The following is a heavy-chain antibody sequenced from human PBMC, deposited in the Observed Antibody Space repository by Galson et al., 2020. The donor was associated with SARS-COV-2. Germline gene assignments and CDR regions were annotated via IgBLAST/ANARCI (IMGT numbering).Heavy chain of an antibody. CDR1: GFTFSSYA. V-gene: IGHV3-30*04. Sequence: GGSLRLSCAASGFTFSSYAMHWVRQAPGKGLEWVAVISYDGSNKYYADSVKGRFTISRDNSKNTLYLQMNSLRAEDTAVYYCARDPYDVWSGWALYYYMGVWGKGTTVTVSS. CDR3: ARDPYDVWSGWALYYYMGV. CDR2: ISYDGSNK. D-gene: IGHD3-3*01. J-gene: IGHJ6*03.